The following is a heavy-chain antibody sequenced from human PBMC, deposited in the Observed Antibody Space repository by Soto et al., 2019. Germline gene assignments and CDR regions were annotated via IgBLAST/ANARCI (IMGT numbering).Heavy chain of an antibody. Sequence: GESLKISCKGSGYGFTSYWIGWVRQMPGRGLEWVGKVYPGDSDTTYTPSFQGRVTISADKSSSTAYLQWSSLQASDTAIYYCAGQSGSYRLWGGCGAAMDVWGQGTTVTVSS. D-gene: IGHD3-16*02. CDR1: GYGFTSYW. CDR2: VYPGDSDT. J-gene: IGHJ6*02. V-gene: IGHV5-51*01. CDR3: AGQSGSYRLWGGCGAAMDV.